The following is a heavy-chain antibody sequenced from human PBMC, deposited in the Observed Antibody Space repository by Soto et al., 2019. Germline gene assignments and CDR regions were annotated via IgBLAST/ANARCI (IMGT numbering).Heavy chain of an antibody. J-gene: IGHJ6*03. V-gene: IGHV4-31*03. CDR2: IYYNGST. CDR1: GGSISSGGYY. D-gene: IGHD3-10*01. Sequence: QVQLQESGPGLVKPSQTLSLTCTVSGGSISSGGYYWSWIRQHPGKGLEWIGYIYYNGSTYYNPSLKSRVTISVDTSKNQFSLKLSSVTAADTAVYYCARASPYQRYGSGSYYYYYYMDVWGKGTTVTVSS. CDR3: ARASPYQRYGSGSYYYYYYMDV.